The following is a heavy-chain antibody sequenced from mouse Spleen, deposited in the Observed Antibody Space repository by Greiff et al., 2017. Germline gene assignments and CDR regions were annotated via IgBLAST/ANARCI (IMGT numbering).Heavy chain of an antibody. CDR1: GYTFTSYY. D-gene: IGHD3-1*01. CDR2: INPSNGGT. CDR3: TRSGYYFDY. Sequence: QVQLKESGAELVKPGASVKLSCKASGYTFTSYYMYWVKQRPGQGLEWIGEINPSNGGTNFNEKFKSKATLTVDKSSSTAYMQLSSLTSEDSAVYYCTRSGYYFDYWGQGTTLTVSS. V-gene: IGHV1S81*02. J-gene: IGHJ2*01.